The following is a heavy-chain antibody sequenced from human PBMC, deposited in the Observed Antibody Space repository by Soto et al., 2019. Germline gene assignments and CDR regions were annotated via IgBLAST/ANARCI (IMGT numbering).Heavy chain of an antibody. Sequence: GGSVKVSCKASGYTFTGYYMHWVRQAPGQGLEWMGWINPNSGGTNYAQKFQGWVTMTRDTSISTAYMELSRLRSDDTAVYYCARGEITLGYCSSTSCPFDYWGQGTLVSVSS. CDR1: GYTFTGYY. CDR3: ARGEITLGYCSSTSCPFDY. J-gene: IGHJ4*02. V-gene: IGHV1-2*04. CDR2: INPNSGGT. D-gene: IGHD2-2*01.